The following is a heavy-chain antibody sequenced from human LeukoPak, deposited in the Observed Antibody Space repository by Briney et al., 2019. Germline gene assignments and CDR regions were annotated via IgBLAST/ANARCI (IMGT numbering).Heavy chain of an antibody. CDR2: IYYSGST. J-gene: IGHJ4*02. D-gene: IGHD3-10*01. CDR1: GDSISTYY. Sequence: SETLSLTCTVSGDSISTYYWSWIRHPPGKGLEWIGYIYYSGSTNYNPSLKSRVTISVATSKNQFSLKLSSVTAADTAVYYCATITMLRGVTIDYWGQGTLVTVSA. CDR3: ATITMLRGVTIDY. V-gene: IGHV4-59*08.